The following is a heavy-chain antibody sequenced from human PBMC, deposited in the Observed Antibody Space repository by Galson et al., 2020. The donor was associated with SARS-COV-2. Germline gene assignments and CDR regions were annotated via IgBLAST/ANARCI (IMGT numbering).Heavy chain of an antibody. Sequence: SVKVSCKASGYTFTGYYIHWVRQAPAQGLAWMGWINPNSGGTKYPQKFHGRVTMPRDTSISTAYMELSRLRSDDTAVYYCARGRVAGTGYYYYGMDVWGQGTTVTVSS. D-gene: IGHD6-19*01. CDR1: GYTFTGYY. CDR3: ARGRVAGTGYYYYGMDV. J-gene: IGHJ6*02. V-gene: IGHV1-2*02. CDR2: INPNSGGT.